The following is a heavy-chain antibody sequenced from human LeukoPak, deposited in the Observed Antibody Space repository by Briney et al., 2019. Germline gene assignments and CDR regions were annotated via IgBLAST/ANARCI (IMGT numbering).Heavy chain of an antibody. CDR2: INSDGSST. V-gene: IGHV3-74*01. CDR3: ATSTYCSGGSCYSRTSQY. D-gene: IGHD2-15*01. Sequence: PGGSLRLSCAASGFTFSSYGMYWVRQAPGKGLVWVSRINSDGSSTNYADSVKGRFTISRDNAKNTLYLQMNSLRAEDTAVYYCATSTYCSGGSCYSRTSQYWGQGTLVTVSS. CDR1: GFTFSSYG. J-gene: IGHJ4*02.